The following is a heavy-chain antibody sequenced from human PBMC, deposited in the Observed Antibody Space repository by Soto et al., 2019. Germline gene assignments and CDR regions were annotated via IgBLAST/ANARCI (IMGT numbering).Heavy chain of an antibody. V-gene: IGHV3-30-3*01. CDR3: ARDGGAY. J-gene: IGHJ4*02. CDR1: GFTFSSYA. D-gene: IGHD3-16*01. CDR2: MSYDGSNK. Sequence: QVQLVESGGGVVQPGRSLRLSCAASGFTFSSYAMHWVRRAPGKGLEWMAVMSYDGSNKYSADSVKGRFTISRDKSKNTLYLQMNSLRPEDTALYYCARDGGAYWGQGTLVIVSS.